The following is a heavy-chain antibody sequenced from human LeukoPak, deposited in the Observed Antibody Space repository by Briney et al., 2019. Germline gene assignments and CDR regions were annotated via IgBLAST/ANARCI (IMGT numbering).Heavy chain of an antibody. CDR3: ARDSLPRVFLPGGYFQH. D-gene: IGHD3-10*01. Sequence: GGSLRLSCAASGFTFSNFAMSWVRQAPGKGLKWVSSISDSGDSTYYAGSVKGRFTISRDSSKNTLYLQINSLRAEDTAVYYCARDSLPRVFLPGGYFQHWGQGTLVTVSS. V-gene: IGHV3-23*01. J-gene: IGHJ1*01. CDR1: GFTFSNFA. CDR2: ISDSGDST.